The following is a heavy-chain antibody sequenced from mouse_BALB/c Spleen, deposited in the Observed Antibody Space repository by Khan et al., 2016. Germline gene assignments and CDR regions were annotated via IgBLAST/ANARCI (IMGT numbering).Heavy chain of an antibody. D-gene: IGHD2-3*01. CDR1: GYTFTDYE. CDR3: TRKIHGYFSYWYFDV. J-gene: IGHJ1*01. Sequence: QVQLQQSGAELVRPGASVTLSCKASGYTFTDYEMHWVKQTPVHGLEWIGAIDPETGGTAYNQKFKGKATLTADKSSSTAYMELRSLTSEDSAVYCCTRKIHGYFSYWYFDVWGAGTTVTVSS. V-gene: IGHV1-15*01. CDR2: IDPETGGT.